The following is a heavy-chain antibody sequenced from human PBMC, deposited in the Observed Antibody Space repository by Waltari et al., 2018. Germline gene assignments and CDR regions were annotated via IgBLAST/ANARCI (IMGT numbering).Heavy chain of an antibody. CDR1: GYTFTSYA. CDR3: ARYLYGDPADAFDI. D-gene: IGHD4-17*01. CDR2: INTGNSNT. J-gene: IGHJ3*02. V-gene: IGHV1-3*04. Sequence: QVQLVQSGAEVKKHGASVKVSCKASGYTFTSYAMHWVRQAPGQRLEWMGWINTGNSNTKLSQKFQGIVTITRDTSASTSYMELSSLRSEDTAVYYCARYLYGDPADAFDIWGQGTMVTVSS.